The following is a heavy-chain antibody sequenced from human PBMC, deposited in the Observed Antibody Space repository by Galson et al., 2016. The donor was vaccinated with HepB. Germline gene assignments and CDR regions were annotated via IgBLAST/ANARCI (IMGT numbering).Heavy chain of an antibody. CDR1: GGSINNGGFH. J-gene: IGHJ3*02. D-gene: IGHD3-16*02. CDR3: ARAASLLTSGGVVVQSESGFEI. V-gene: IGHV4-31*03. Sequence: TLSLTCTVSGGSINNGGFHWNWIRQDPRKGLEWMGYIYNSGNTYYNPSLRSRLTISLDTSKNQFSLRLTSVTAADTAVYYCARAASLLTSGGVVVQSESGFEIWGQGTMVTVSS. CDR2: IYNSGNT.